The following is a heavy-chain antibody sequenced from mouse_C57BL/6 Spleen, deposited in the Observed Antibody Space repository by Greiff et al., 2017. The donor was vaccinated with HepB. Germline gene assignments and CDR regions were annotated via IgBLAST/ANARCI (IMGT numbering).Heavy chain of an antibody. Sequence: QVQLKESGAELVKPGASVKMSCKASGYTFTSYWITWVKQRPGQGLEWIGDIYPGSGSTNYNEKFKSKATLTVDTSSSTAYMQLSSLTSEDSAVYYCARDWGDYWGQGTTLTVSS. V-gene: IGHV1-55*01. CDR2: IYPGSGST. CDR1: GYTFTSYW. J-gene: IGHJ2*01. CDR3: ARDWGDY. D-gene: IGHD4-1*01.